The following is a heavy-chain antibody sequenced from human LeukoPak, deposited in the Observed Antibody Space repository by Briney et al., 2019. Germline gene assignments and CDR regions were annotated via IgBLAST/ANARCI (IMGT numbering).Heavy chain of an antibody. D-gene: IGHD3-10*01. CDR2: MNPKSGNT. J-gene: IGHJ5*02. CDR1: GFTFTTYD. V-gene: IGHV1-8*01. Sequence: PRASVKVSCKASGFTFTTYDITWVRQATGQGLEWVGWMNPKSGNTGSGQRFQGRVTMTRNTSISTVYMELHNLRSEDTAVCYCARTLRGNNWFDPWGQGTLVTVSS. CDR3: ARTLRGNNWFDP.